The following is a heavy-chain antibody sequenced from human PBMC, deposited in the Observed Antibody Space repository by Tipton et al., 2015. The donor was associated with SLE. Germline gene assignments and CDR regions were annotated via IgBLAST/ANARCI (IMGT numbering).Heavy chain of an antibody. J-gene: IGHJ4*02. Sequence: TLSLTCTVSGGSISNYYWSWIRQPPGKGLEWIGYIYYSGTSNCNPSLKSRVTISEDASKNQFSLKVTSVTAADTAVYYCTRAYYDFWSGPPFDFWGQGTQVVVSS. CDR2: IYYSGTS. CDR1: GGSISNYY. CDR3: TRAYYDFWSGPPFDF. D-gene: IGHD3-3*01. V-gene: IGHV4-59*08.